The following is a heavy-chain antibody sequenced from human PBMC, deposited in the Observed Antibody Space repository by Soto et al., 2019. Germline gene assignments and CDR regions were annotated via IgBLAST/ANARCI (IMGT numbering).Heavy chain of an antibody. CDR1: GYTFTSYD. CDR2: MNPNSGNT. Sequence: ASVKVSCKASGYTFTSYDINWVRQATGQGLEWMGWMNPNSGNTGYAQKFQGRVTMTRNTSISTAYMELSSLRSEDTAVYYCARGTVTISNDRYYYYHYMDVWGKGTTVTVSS. V-gene: IGHV1-8*01. D-gene: IGHD4-17*01. J-gene: IGHJ6*03. CDR3: ARGTVTISNDRYYYYHYMDV.